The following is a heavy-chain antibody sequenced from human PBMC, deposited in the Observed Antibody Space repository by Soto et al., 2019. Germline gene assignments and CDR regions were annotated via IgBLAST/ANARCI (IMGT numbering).Heavy chain of an antibody. CDR1: GYTFTSHH. CDR2: LTPGGGIT. Sequence: ASVKVSCKASGYTFTSHHLHWARQAPGQGIEWMGILTPGGGITSYAQKFQGRVTMTRDTSTSTVYMELSSLRSEDTAVYYCARDGYYEKAFDIWGQGTMVTVSS. CDR3: ARDGYYEKAFDI. J-gene: IGHJ3*02. V-gene: IGHV1-46*01. D-gene: IGHD3-22*01.